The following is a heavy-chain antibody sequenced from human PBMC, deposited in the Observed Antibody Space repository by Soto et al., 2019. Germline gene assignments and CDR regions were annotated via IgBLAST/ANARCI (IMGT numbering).Heavy chain of an antibody. D-gene: IGHD3-3*01. J-gene: IGHJ4*02. CDR3: ARDWRQMSRGGFFDY. Sequence: QVRLVQSGAEVKKPGSSVKLSCKVSGGNSNSYSIAWVRQVPGQGLQWLGTIVPLSGTPNHAHKFQGRVTITADTSTNTAYLELSSLRYEDTAIYYCARDWRQMSRGGFFDYWGQGSLVTISS. CDR2: IVPLSGTP. V-gene: IGHV1-69*06. CDR1: GGNSNSYS.